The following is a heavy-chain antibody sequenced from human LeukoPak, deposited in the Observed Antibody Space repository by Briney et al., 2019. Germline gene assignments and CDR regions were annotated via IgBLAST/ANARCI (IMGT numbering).Heavy chain of an antibody. J-gene: IGHJ4*02. Sequence: SQTLSLTCTVSGGSISSGSYYWSWIRQPAGKGLEWIGSIYYSGSTYYNPSLKSRVTISVDTSKNQFSLKLSSVTAADTAVYYCARDRYYYDSSGYYSFVYWGQGTLVTVSS. CDR3: ARDRYYYDSSGYYSFVY. V-gene: IGHV4-61*02. CDR2: IYYSGST. D-gene: IGHD3-22*01. CDR1: GGSISSGSYY.